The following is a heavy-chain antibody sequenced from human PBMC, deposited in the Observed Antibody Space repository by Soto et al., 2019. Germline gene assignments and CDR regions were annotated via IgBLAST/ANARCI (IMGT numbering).Heavy chain of an antibody. J-gene: IGHJ4*02. Sequence: AGDSLKISCKGSGYSFTSYWISWVRQMPGKGLEWMGRIDPSDSYTNYSPSFQGHVTISADKSISTAYLQWSSLKASDTAMYYCARQFQPWSRFDYWGKGTLVTVSS. CDR1: GYSFTSYW. V-gene: IGHV5-10-1*01. CDR2: IDPSDSYT. CDR3: ARQFQPWSRFDY. D-gene: IGHD1-1*01.